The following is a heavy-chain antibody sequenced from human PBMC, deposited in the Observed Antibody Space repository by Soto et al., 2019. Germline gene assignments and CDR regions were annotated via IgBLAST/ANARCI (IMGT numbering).Heavy chain of an antibody. CDR2: IIPIFGTA. CDR1: GGTFSSYA. CDR3: ARLRLGCSSTSCYGRKDSLHYYGMDV. J-gene: IGHJ6*02. D-gene: IGHD2-2*01. Sequence: QVQLVQSGAEVKKPGSSVKVSCKASGGTFSSYAISWVRQAPGQGLEWMGGIIPIFGTANYAQKFQGRVTITADESTSTAYMELSSLRSEDTAVYYCARLRLGCSSTSCYGRKDSLHYYGMDVWGQGTTVTVSS. V-gene: IGHV1-69*01.